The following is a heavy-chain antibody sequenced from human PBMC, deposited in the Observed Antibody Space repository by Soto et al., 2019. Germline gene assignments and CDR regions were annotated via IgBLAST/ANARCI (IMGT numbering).Heavy chain of an antibody. CDR1: GGSINNTDYY. CDR3: ARVQRDSAFGHFDY. CDR2: ISDIVRN. Sequence: SETLSLTCTVSGGSINNTDYYWSWIRQPPGKGLEYIGYISDIVRNDYNPSLKSRTTLSLDTSKNQFSLRLNSVTAADTVVYYCARVQRDSAFGHFDYWGQGTLVTVSS. V-gene: IGHV4-30-4*01. J-gene: IGHJ4*02. D-gene: IGHD2-15*01.